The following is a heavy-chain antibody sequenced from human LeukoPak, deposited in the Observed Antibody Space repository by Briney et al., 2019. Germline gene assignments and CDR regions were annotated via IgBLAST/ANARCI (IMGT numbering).Heavy chain of an antibody. CDR3: ASRTKKGSGSTNFDY. V-gene: IGHV1-69*04. J-gene: IGHJ4*02. CDR2: IIPILGIA. CDR1: GGTFSSYA. D-gene: IGHD3-10*01. Sequence: ASVKVSCKASGGTFSSYAISWVRQAPGQGLEWMGRIIPILGIANYAQKFQGRVTITADKSTSTAYMELSSLRSEDTAVYYCASRTKKGSGSTNFDYWGQGTLVTVSS.